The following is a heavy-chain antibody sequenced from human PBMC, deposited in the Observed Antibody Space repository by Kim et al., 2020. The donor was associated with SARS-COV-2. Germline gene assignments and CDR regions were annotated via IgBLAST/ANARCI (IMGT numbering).Heavy chain of an antibody. Sequence: GGSLRLSCAASGFTVSSNYMSWVRQAPGKGLEWVSVIYSGGSTYYADSVKGRFTISRDNSKNTLYLQMNSLRAEDTAVYYCASGDGYNYVFPALLNWGQGTLVTVSS. V-gene: IGHV3-66*01. CDR1: GFTVSSNY. D-gene: IGHD5-12*01. CDR3: ASGDGYNYVFPALLN. J-gene: IGHJ4*02. CDR2: IYSGGST.